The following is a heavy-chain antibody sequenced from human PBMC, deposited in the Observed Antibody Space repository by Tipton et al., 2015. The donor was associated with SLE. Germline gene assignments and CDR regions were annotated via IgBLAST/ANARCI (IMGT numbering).Heavy chain of an antibody. D-gene: IGHD4-11*01. CDR1: GGSISDYY. Sequence: TLSLTCTVSGGSISDYYWNWIRQPPGKGLEWIGEINHSGSTNYNPSLKSRVTISVDTSKNQFSLKLSSVTAADTAVYYCARRGAGRRLQRFDYWGQGTVVTVSS. J-gene: IGHJ4*02. CDR3: ARRGAGRRLQRFDY. V-gene: IGHV4-34*01. CDR2: INHSGST.